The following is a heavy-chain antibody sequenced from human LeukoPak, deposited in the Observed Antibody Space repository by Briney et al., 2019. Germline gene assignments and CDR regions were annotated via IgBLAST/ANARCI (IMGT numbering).Heavy chain of an antibody. Sequence: GGSLRLSCAASGFTFSSYAMHWVRQAPGKGLEWVAVISYDGSNRYYADSVKGRFTISRDNSKNTLYLQMNSLRAEDTAVYYCARSPDAVTSYYLDYWGQGTLVTVSS. CDR1: GFTFSSYA. CDR3: ARSPDAVTSYYLDY. CDR2: ISYDGSNR. J-gene: IGHJ4*02. D-gene: IGHD4-17*01. V-gene: IGHV3-30-3*01.